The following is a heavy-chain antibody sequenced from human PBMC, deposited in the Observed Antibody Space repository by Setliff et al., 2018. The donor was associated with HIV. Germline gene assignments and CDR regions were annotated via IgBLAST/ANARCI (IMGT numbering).Heavy chain of an antibody. CDR1: GFTFSSYW. J-gene: IGHJ4*02. V-gene: IGHV3-74*01. Sequence: GGSLRLSCAASGFTFSSYWMHWVRQAPGKGLVWVSRINSDGSSTSYADSVKGRFAISRDNAKNTLYLQMNSLRAEDTAVYYCALTPYSSSSLSYWGQGNLVTVSS. CDR3: ALTPYSSSSLSY. CDR2: INSDGSST. D-gene: IGHD6-6*01.